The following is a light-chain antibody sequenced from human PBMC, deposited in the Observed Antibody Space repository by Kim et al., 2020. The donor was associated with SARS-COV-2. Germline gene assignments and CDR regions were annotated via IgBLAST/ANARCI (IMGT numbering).Light chain of an antibody. Sequence: DIQMTQSPSSLSASVGDRVTITCRASQSISSYLSWYQQKPGKAPKLLIYAASSLQSGVPSRFSGSESGTEFTLTISSLQPEDFATYYCQQSYSIPITFGQGTRLEIK. J-gene: IGKJ5*01. CDR1: QSISSY. CDR3: QQSYSIPIT. CDR2: AAS. V-gene: IGKV1-39*01.